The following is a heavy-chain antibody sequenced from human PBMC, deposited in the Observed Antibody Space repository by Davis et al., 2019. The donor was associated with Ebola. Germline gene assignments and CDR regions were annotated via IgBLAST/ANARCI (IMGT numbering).Heavy chain of an antibody. CDR1: GFTFDDYA. Sequence: SLKISCAASGFTFDDYAMHWVRQAPGKGLEWVSGISWNSGSIGYADSVKGRFTISRDNAKNTLYLQMNSLRAEDTAVYYCARDAFSNGGMDVWGKGTTVTVSS. V-gene: IGHV3-9*01. J-gene: IGHJ6*04. D-gene: IGHD1-1*01. CDR3: ARDAFSNGGMDV. CDR2: ISWNSGSI.